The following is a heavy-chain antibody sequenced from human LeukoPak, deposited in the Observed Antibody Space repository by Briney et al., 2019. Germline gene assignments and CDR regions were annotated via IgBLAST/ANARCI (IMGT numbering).Heavy chain of an antibody. Sequence: PSETLSLTCTVSGGSISSSSYYWGWIRQPPGKGLEWIGSIYYSGSTYYNPSLQSRVTISVDRSKNQFSLKLSSVTAADTAVYYCARDPLTMIVVVSVYFDYWGQGTLVTVSS. V-gene: IGHV4-39*02. D-gene: IGHD3-22*01. CDR3: ARDPLTMIVVVSVYFDY. J-gene: IGHJ4*02. CDR1: GGSISSSSYY. CDR2: IYYSGST.